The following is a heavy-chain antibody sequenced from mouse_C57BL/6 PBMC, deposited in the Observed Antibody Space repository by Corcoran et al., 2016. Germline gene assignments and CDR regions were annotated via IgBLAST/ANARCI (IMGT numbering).Heavy chain of an antibody. CDR1: GYSFTSYY. J-gene: IGHJ4*01. Sequence: QVQLQQSGPELVKPGASVKISCKASGYSFTSYYIHWVKQRPGQGLEWIGWIYPGSGNTKYNEKFKGKATLTADTSSSTAYMQLSSLTSEDSAVYYCARNGHYYAMDYWGQGTSVTVSS. CDR3: ARNGHYYAMDY. V-gene: IGHV1-66*01. D-gene: IGHD1-2*01. CDR2: IYPGSGNT.